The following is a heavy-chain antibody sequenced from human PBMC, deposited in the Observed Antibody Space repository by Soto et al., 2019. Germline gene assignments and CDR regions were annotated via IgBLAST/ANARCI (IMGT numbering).Heavy chain of an antibody. CDR3: ARDRGQNWNWFWRGVNYFDY. CDR1: GGTFSSYA. J-gene: IGHJ4*02. CDR2: IIPIFGTA. D-gene: IGHD1-7*01. Sequence: QVQLVQSGAEVKKPGSSVKVSCKASGGTFSSYAISWVRQAPGQGLEWMGGIIPIFGTANYAQKFQGRVTITADESTSTAYMELSSLRSEDTAVYYCARDRGQNWNWFWRGVNYFDYWGQGTLVTVSS. V-gene: IGHV1-69*01.